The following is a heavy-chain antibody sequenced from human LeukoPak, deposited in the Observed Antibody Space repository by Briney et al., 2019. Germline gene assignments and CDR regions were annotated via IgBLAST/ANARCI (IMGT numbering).Heavy chain of an antibody. D-gene: IGHD6-19*01. CDR2: IHPNSGGR. V-gene: IGHV1-2*02. J-gene: IGHJ4*02. Sequence: GASVTVSFKSSGYTFTGYYLHWMRQPPGQGLEWMGLIHPNSGGRNYAQKFQERLIMTRDTSINKAYMEVSRQRSDGTAVYYCASIRGYSSVWSPGDYWGQGALVTVSS. CDR1: GYTFTGYY. CDR3: ASIRGYSSVWSPGDY.